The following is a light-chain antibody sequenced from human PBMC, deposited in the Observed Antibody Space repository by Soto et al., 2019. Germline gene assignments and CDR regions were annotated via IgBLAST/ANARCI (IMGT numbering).Light chain of an antibody. CDR1: QSVTTN. J-gene: IGKJ1*01. Sequence: EIVMTQSPATLSLSPGERAALSCRASQSVTTNLDGYRQKPGQAPRLLIYGASTRATDIPARFSGSGSGTEFTLTISSLQSEDFAIYYCQQYNKCPQTFGQGTKVEIK. V-gene: IGKV3-15*01. CDR3: QQYNKCPQT. CDR2: GAS.